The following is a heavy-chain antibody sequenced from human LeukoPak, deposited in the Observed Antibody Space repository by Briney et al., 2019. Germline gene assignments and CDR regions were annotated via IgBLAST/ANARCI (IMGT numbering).Heavy chain of an antibody. V-gene: IGHV3-48*03. D-gene: IGHD2-15*01. CDR1: GFTFRSYE. Sequence: AGGSLRLSCAASGFTFRSYEMSWVRQAPGKGLEWVSSISSTGNTIYYADSVKGRFTISRDNAKNSLYLQMNSLRAEDTAVYYCAKQLGYCSDGSCYFDYWGQGTLVTVSS. CDR2: ISSTGNTI. J-gene: IGHJ4*02. CDR3: AKQLGYCSDGSCYFDY.